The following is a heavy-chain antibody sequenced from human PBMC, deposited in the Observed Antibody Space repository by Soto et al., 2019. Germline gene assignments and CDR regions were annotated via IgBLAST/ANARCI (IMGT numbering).Heavy chain of an antibody. CDR2: IYYSGST. J-gene: IGHJ4*02. CDR1: GDSISSMDYY. D-gene: IGHD4-4*01. CDR3: ARGTPQTTINSFDH. Sequence: SETLSLTCTVSGDSISSMDYYWSWIRQSPGEGLEWIGYIYYSGSTYYNPSLKSRLTISVDTSKNQFSLKMNSVTAADTAVYYCARGTPQTTINSFDHWGQGTLVTVSS. V-gene: IGHV4-30-4*01.